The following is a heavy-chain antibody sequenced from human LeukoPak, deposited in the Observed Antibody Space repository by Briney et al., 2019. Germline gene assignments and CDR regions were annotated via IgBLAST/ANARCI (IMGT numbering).Heavy chain of an antibody. CDR1: GFTFSSYA. CDR2: ISGSGGST. Sequence: GGSLRLSCAASGFTFSSYAMSWVRLAPGKGLEWVSAISGSGGSTYYADSVKGRFTISRDNSKNTLYLQMNSLRAEDTAVYYCAKGSRGVPYYMDVWGKGTTVTVSS. CDR3: AKGSRGVPYYMDV. J-gene: IGHJ6*03. D-gene: IGHD3-10*01. V-gene: IGHV3-23*01.